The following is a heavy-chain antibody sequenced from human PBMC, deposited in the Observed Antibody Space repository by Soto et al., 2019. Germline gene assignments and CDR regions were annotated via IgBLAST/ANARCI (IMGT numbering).Heavy chain of an antibody. Sequence: SVKVSCKSSGITFKSYSVSWVRHAPGHGLEWMGGVIPILGKPMYAQKFQDRFTITADESSQTVFMELTSLTSDDTAVYYCARLWGIADHDSWGQGTRVTVSS. V-gene: IGHV1-69*13. CDR2: VIPILGKP. J-gene: IGHJ5*01. CDR3: ARLWGIADHDS. D-gene: IGHD6-13*01. CDR1: GITFKSYS.